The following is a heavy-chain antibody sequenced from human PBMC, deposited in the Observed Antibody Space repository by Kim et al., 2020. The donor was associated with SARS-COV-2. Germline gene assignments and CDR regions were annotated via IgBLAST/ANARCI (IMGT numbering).Heavy chain of an antibody. D-gene: IGHD3-10*01. Sequence: GGSLRLSCAASGFTFSNAWMSWVRQAPGKGLEWVGRIKSKTDGGTTDYAAPVKGRFTISRDDSKNTLYLQMNSLKTEDTAVYYCTTDPKGVTDPRRPSWFDPWGQGTLVTVSS. CDR2: IKSKTDGGTT. CDR3: TTDPKGVTDPRRPSWFDP. J-gene: IGHJ5*02. CDR1: GFTFSNAW. V-gene: IGHV3-15*01.